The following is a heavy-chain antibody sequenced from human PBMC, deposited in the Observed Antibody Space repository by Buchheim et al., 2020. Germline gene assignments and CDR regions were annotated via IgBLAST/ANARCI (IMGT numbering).Heavy chain of an antibody. Sequence: QVQLQESGPGLVKPSQSLSLTCIVSGGSISSGDYYWSWIRQPPGKGLEWIGYIYYSGSTYYNPSLTTRVTMSVDPSKNQFSLKLSSVTAADTAGYYCARGGRFYYGSGSFFSFWFDPWGQGTL. CDR2: IYYSGST. CDR3: ARGGRFYYGSGSFFSFWFDP. V-gene: IGHV4-30-4*01. CDR1: GGSISSGDYY. D-gene: IGHD3-10*01. J-gene: IGHJ5*02.